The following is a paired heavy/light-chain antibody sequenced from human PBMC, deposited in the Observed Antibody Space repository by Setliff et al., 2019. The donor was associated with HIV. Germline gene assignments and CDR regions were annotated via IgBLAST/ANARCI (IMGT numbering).Light chain of an antibody. J-gene: IGKJ3*01. CDR3: QQYNNWPPFT. CDR2: GAS. Sequence: EIVMTQSPATLSVSPGERATLSCRASESVSSNLAWYQQKPGQAPRLLIYGASTRATGIPARFSGSGSGTEFTLTISSLQSEDFAVYYCQQYNNWPPFTFGPGTKVDIK. V-gene: IGKV3D-15*01. CDR1: ESVSSN.
Heavy chain of an antibody. J-gene: IGHJ3*02. Sequence: QVQLVESGGGLVKPGGSLRLSCAASGFTFSDYYMSWIRQAPGKGLEWVSYISSSGSTIYYTDSVKGRFTISRDNAKNSLYLQMNSLRTEDTAVYYCARGSLDGGSHPDNYASDIWGQGTMVTVSS. CDR3: ARGSLDGGSHPDNYASDI. CDR1: GFTFSDYY. D-gene: IGHD1-26*01. CDR2: ISSSGSTI. V-gene: IGHV3-11*01.